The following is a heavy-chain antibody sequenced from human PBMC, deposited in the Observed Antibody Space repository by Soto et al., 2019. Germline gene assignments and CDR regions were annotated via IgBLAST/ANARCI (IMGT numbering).Heavy chain of an antibody. Sequence: QVQLVQSGAEVKKPGSSVKVSCKASGGTFSSYAISWVQQAPGQGLEWMGGIIPIFGTANYAQKFQGRVTITADDSTSTAYMELSSLRSEDTAVYYCARDIAKKRWLQFGSDNWYFDLWGRGTLVTVSS. J-gene: IGHJ2*01. CDR3: ARDIAKKRWLQFGSDNWYFDL. CDR2: IIPIFGTA. CDR1: GGTFSSYA. V-gene: IGHV1-69*01. D-gene: IGHD5-12*01.